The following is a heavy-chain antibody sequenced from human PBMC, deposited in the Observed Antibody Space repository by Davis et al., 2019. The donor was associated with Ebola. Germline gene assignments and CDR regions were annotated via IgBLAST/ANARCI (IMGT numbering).Heavy chain of an antibody. J-gene: IGHJ6*04. D-gene: IGHD4-23*01. CDR2: IYYSGST. CDR1: GGSISSGGYY. V-gene: IGHV4-31*03. Sequence: SETLSLTCTVSGGSISSGGYYWSCIRQHPGKGLEWIGYIYYSGSTYYNPSLKSRVTISVDTSKNQSSLKLSSVTAADTAVYYCARETPEAGMDVWGKGTTVTVSS. CDR3: ARETPEAGMDV.